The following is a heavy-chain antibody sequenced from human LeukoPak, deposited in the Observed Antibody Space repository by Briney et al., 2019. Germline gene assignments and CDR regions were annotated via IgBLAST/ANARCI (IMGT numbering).Heavy chain of an antibody. V-gene: IGHV1-2*06. CDR2: INPNSGGT. CDR1: GYTFTGYY. Sequence: ASVKVSCKASGYTFTGYYMHWVRQAPGQGLEWMGRINPNSGGTNYAQKFQGRVTMTWDTSISTAYMELSRLRSDDTAVYYCARDNYGDYERDWFDPWGQGTLVTVSS. D-gene: IGHD4-17*01. J-gene: IGHJ5*02. CDR3: ARDNYGDYERDWFDP.